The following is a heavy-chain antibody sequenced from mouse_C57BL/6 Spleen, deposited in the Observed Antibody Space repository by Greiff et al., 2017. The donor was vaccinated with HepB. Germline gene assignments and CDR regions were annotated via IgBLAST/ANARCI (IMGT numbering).Heavy chain of an antibody. D-gene: IGHD2-1*01. V-gene: IGHV3-6*01. CDR3: ARDYGNYDWFAY. J-gene: IGHJ3*01. Sequence: DVQLQESGPGLVKPSQSLSLTCSVTGYSITSGYYWNWIRQFPGNKLEWMGYISYDGSNNYNPSLKNRISITRDTSKNQFFLKLNSVTTEDTATYYCARDYGNYDWFAYWGQGTLVTVSA. CDR2: ISYDGSN. CDR1: GYSITSGYY.